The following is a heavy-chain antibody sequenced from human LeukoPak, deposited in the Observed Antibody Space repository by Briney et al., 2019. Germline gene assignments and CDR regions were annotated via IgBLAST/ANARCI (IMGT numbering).Heavy chain of an antibody. D-gene: IGHD2-2*01. Sequence: PSETLSLTCTVSGGSISSSSYYWGWIRQPPGKGLEWSGSIYYTGSTYYNPSLKSRVTISVDTSKTQFSLKLSSVTAADTAVYYCARGWVPSLSYYYMDVWGKGTTVTVSS. V-gene: IGHV4-39*07. CDR2: IYYTGST. CDR3: ARGWVPSLSYYYMDV. CDR1: GGSISSSSYY. J-gene: IGHJ6*03.